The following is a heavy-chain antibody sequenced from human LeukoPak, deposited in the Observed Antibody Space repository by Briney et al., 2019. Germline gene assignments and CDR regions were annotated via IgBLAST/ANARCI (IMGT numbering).Heavy chain of an antibody. Sequence: SETLSLTCAVYGGSFSGYYWSWIRQPPGKGLEWIGEISHSGRTNYNPSLKSVVTISVDTSKNQFSLKLSSVTAADTAVYYCARGPQELLAYCGGDCYSPWFDPWGQGTLVTVSS. V-gene: IGHV4-34*01. CDR1: GGSFSGYY. CDR2: ISHSGRT. CDR3: ARGPQELLAYCGGDCYSPWFDP. J-gene: IGHJ5*02. D-gene: IGHD2-21*02.